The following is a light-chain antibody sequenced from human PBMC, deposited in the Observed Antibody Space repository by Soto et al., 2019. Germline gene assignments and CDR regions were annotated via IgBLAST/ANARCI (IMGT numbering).Light chain of an antibody. CDR3: QSYDSSNQV. Sequence: FMLTQPHSVSESPGKTVTISCTRSSGSIANDYVQWYQQRPGSAPTTVIYEDKQRPSGVPDRFSGSIDSSSNSASLTISGLKTEDEADYYCQSYDSSNQVFGGGTKLTVL. CDR2: EDK. CDR1: SGSIANDY. V-gene: IGLV6-57*04. J-gene: IGLJ2*01.